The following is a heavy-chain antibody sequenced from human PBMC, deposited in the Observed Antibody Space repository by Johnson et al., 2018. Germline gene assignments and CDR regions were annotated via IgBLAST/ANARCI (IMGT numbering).Heavy chain of an antibody. CDR2: ISGSGGAT. CDR1: GFTFSDKY. Sequence: VQLLETGGGLVNXGGSLRLXCEASGFTFSDKYMSWIRQAPGKGLESISYISGSGGATSYADSVKGPFTISRDNTKNSLNLQMNSLRVDDTAVYYCSRDPRHLDYGGQGTLVTVSS. CDR3: SRDPRHLDY. V-gene: IGHV3-11*01. J-gene: IGHJ4*02. D-gene: IGHD3-3*02.